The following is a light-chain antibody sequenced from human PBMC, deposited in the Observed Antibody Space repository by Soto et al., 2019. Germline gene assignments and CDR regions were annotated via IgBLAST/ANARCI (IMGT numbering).Light chain of an antibody. Sequence: IQITQSPSSLSASVGDRVTITCRASQSVRHYLNWYQQKPWKAPKLLIYSAFILQSGVPSRFIGSGSGTDFTLIISSLQPEDFATYFCQQSSSTAWTFSQGTQVDI. CDR2: SAF. CDR1: QSVRHY. J-gene: IGKJ1*01. CDR3: QQSSSTAWT. V-gene: IGKV1-39*01.